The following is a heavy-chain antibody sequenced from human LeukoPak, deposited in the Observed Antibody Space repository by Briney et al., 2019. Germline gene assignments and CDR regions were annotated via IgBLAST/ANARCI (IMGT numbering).Heavy chain of an antibody. CDR1: GYTFTSYY. CDR2: ISPSVGPT. Sequence: GASVKVSCKASGYTFTSYYIHWVRQAPGQGPEWMGIISPSVGPTTYAQKLEGRVTMTRDTSTTTVYMELRSLRSEDTAVYYCARIGDYGSGSEGFDPWGQGTLVTVSS. CDR3: ARIGDYGSGSEGFDP. V-gene: IGHV1-46*04. D-gene: IGHD3-10*01. J-gene: IGHJ5*02.